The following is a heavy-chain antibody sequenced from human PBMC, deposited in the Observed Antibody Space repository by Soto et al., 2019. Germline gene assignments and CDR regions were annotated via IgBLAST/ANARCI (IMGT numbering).Heavy chain of an antibody. Sequence: PGGSLRLSCEASGFTISGCSMNWVRQAPGKGLEWLAYITIRTGNIAYADSVRGRFTISADNAENSVFLQMNSLRDEDTAVYFCVRDRDLDRDMVHADLWGQGTLVTVSS. CDR1: GFTISGCS. CDR3: VRDRDLDRDMVHADL. V-gene: IGHV3-48*02. CDR2: ITIRTGNI. J-gene: IGHJ4*01. D-gene: IGHD5-18*01.